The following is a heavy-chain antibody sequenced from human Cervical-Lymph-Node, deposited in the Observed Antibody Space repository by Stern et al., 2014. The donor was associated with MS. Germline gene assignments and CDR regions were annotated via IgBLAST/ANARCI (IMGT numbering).Heavy chain of an antibody. CDR3: ARESIAAYYYYYGMDV. Sequence: DQLVESGAEVKKPGASVKVSCKASGYTYTGYYMHWVRQAPGQGLEWMGWINPNSGGTNYAQKFQGWVTMTRDTSISTAYMELSRLRSDDTAVYYCARESIAAYYYYYGMDVWGQGTTVTVSS. CDR1: GYTYTGYY. D-gene: IGHD6-6*01. CDR2: INPNSGGT. J-gene: IGHJ6*02. V-gene: IGHV1-2*04.